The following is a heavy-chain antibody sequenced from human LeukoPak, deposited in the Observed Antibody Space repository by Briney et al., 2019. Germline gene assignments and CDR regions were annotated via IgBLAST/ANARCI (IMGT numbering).Heavy chain of an antibody. J-gene: IGHJ4*02. CDR3: AKSGRYCSGGSCYQEASLDY. V-gene: IGHV3-30*18. D-gene: IGHD2-15*01. CDR2: ISYDGSNK. Sequence: PGRSLRLSCAASGFTFSSYGMHWVRQAPGKGLEWVAVISYDGSNKYYADSVKGRFIISRDNSKSTLYLQMNSLRAEDTAVYYCAKSGRYCSGGSCYQEASLDYWGQGTLVTVSS. CDR1: GFTFSSYG.